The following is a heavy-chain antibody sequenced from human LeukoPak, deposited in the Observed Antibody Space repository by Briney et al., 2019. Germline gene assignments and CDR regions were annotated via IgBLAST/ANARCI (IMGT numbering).Heavy chain of an antibody. D-gene: IGHD6-25*01. CDR2: ISSSGSTI. Sequence: GGSLILSCAASGFTFSSCEMNWVRQAPGKGLEWVSYISSSGSTIYYADSVKGRFTISRDNAKNSLYLQMNSLRAEDTAVYYCAREDASGFDYWGQGTLVTVSS. J-gene: IGHJ4*02. V-gene: IGHV3-48*03. CDR1: GFTFSSCE. CDR3: AREDASGFDY.